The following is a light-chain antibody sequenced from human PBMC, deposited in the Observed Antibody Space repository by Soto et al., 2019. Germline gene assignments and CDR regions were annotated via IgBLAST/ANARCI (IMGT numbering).Light chain of an antibody. V-gene: IGLV2-14*03. J-gene: IGLJ1*01. CDR1: SSDVGAYNY. Sequence: QSALTQPASVSGSPGQSITISCTGTSSDVGAYNYVSWYQQHPGKVPKLMIYDVSDRPSGVSTRFSGSKSGNTASLTISGLQAEDEADYYCSSFTRSNSDVFGTGTKLTVL. CDR2: DVS. CDR3: SSFTRSNSDV.